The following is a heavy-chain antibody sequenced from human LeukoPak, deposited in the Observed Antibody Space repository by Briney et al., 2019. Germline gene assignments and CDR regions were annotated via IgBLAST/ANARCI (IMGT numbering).Heavy chain of an antibody. CDR3: ALIPAGVARREEKLYYYYYMDV. CDR2: IKQDGSDK. D-gene: IGHD1-26*01. CDR1: GFTFSNHW. V-gene: IGHV3-7*01. J-gene: IGHJ6*03. Sequence: GGSLRLSCVDSGFTFSNHWMSWVRQAPGKGLEWVANIKQDGSDKYYVDPVKGRFTISRDNAKNSLYLQMDSLRADDTAVYYCALIPAGVARREEKLYYYYYMDVWGKGTTVTVSS.